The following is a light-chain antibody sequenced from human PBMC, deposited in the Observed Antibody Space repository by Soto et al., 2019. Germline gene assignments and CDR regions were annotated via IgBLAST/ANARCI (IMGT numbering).Light chain of an antibody. CDR1: QSVSSSY. V-gene: IGKV3-20*01. Sequence: EIVLTQSPGTLSLSPGERATLSCRASQSVSSSYLAWYQQKHGQAPRLLIYGASSRATGIPDRFSGSGSGTDFTLTISRLEPEDFAVYYCQHYGSSPGTFGQGTKVEIK. CDR2: GAS. CDR3: QHYGSSPGT. J-gene: IGKJ1*01.